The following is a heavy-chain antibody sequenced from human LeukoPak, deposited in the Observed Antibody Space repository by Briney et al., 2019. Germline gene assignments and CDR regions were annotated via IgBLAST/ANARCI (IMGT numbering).Heavy chain of an antibody. CDR1: GFTLSRYY. CDR2: IRKKGYGETT. CDR3: SRGLHDYGDSNYYFDQ. Sequence: GGSLRLSCAASGFTLSRYYMSWVRQAPGKGLEFIAFIRKKGYGETTDYAASVRGRFTVSRDDAKSVAYLQMNSLKTEDTALYYCSRGLHDYGDSNYYFDQWGRGTLVIVSS. V-gene: IGHV3-49*04. J-gene: IGHJ4*02. D-gene: IGHD4-17*01.